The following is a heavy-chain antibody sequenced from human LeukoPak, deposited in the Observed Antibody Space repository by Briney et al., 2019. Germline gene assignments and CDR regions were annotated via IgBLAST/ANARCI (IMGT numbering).Heavy chain of an antibody. CDR3: ARGQKYRNGYTVTELGSGYFDY. D-gene: IGHD5-18*01. CDR1: SGSISSYY. CDR2: IYYSGRT. J-gene: IGHJ4*02. Sequence: TSETLSLTCSVSSGSISSYYWSWIRQPPGKGLEWIGYIYYSGRTSYNPSLKSRVTISVDTSKNHFSLTLSSVTAADTAVYYCARGQKYRNGYTVTELGSGYFDYWGQGTLVTVSS. V-gene: IGHV4-59*01.